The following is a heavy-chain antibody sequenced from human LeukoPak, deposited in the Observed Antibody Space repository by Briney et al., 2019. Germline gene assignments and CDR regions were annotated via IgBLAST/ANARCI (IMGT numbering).Heavy chain of an antibody. D-gene: IGHD3-22*01. V-gene: IGHV1-8*03. CDR3: ARPISGYYYDSSGPQRAFDI. CDR2: MNPNSGNT. CDR1: GGTFSSYA. J-gene: IGHJ3*02. Sequence: ASVKVSCKASGGTFSSYAISWVRQATGQGLEWMGWMNPNSGNTGYAQKFQGRVTITRNTSISTAYMELSSLRSEDTAVYYCARPISGYYYDSSGPQRAFDIWGQGTMVTVSS.